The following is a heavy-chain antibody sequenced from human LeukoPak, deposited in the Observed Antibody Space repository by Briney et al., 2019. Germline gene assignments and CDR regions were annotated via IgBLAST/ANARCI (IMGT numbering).Heavy chain of an antibody. Sequence: SVKVSCKASGGTFSSYAISWVRQAPGQGLEWMGRIIPILGIANYAQKSQGRVTITADKSTSTAYMELSSLRSEDTAVYYCASWGDIVVVPAARGAWGQGTLVTVSS. CDR1: GGTFSSYA. J-gene: IGHJ5*02. CDR3: ASWGDIVVVPAARGA. V-gene: IGHV1-69*04. D-gene: IGHD2-2*01. CDR2: IIPILGIA.